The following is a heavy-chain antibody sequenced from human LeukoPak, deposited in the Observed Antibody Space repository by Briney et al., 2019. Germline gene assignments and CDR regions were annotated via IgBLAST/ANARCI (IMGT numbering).Heavy chain of an antibody. J-gene: IGHJ4*02. CDR3: ARHEMDYDRGRGFRTVYYFDY. CDR1: GGSISSYY. D-gene: IGHD3-22*01. CDR2: VYYSGST. V-gene: IGHV4-59*08. Sequence: PSETLSLTCTVSGGSISSYYWSWIRQPPGKGLEWIGYVYYSGSTSYNPSLKSRVTISLDTSKNQFSLMLSSVTAADTAVYYCARHEMDYDRGRGFRTVYYFDYWGQGTLVTVSS.